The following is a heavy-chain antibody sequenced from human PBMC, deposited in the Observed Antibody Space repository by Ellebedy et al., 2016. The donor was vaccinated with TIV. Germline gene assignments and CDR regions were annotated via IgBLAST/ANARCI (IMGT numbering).Heavy chain of an antibody. Sequence: SETLSLXCAVYGGSFSGYYWSWIRQPPGKGLEWIGEINHSGSTNYNPSLKSRVTISVDTSKNQFSLKLSSVTAADTAVYYCARGGKRWERKGAFDIWGQGTMVTVSS. D-gene: IGHD5-24*01. V-gene: IGHV4-34*01. CDR3: ARGGKRWERKGAFDI. CDR2: INHSGST. J-gene: IGHJ3*02. CDR1: GGSFSGYY.